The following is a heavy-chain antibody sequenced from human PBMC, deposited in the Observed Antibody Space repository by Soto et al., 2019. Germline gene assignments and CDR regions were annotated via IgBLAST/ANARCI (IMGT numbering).Heavy chain of an antibody. V-gene: IGHV4-61*01. CDR1: GGSVSSGSYY. CDR2: IYYSGST. CDR3: ARGSGSLVLAYYYGMDV. J-gene: IGHJ6*02. D-gene: IGHD3-3*01. Sequence: SETLSLTCTVSGGSVSSGSYYWSWIRQPPGKGLEWIGYIYYSGSTNYNPSLKSRVTISVDTSKNQFSLKLSSVTAADTAVYYCARGSGSLVLAYYYGMDVWGQGTTVTVSS.